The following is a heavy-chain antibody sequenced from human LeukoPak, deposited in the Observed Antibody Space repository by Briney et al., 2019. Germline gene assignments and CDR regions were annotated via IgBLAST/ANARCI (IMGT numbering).Heavy chain of an antibody. D-gene: IGHD3-9*01. V-gene: IGHV1-18*01. CDR3: ARYEYPFILTGNIYGMDV. Sequence: ASVKVSCKASGYTFTSYGISWVRQAPGQGLEWMGWISAYNGNTNYAQKLQGRVTMTTDTSTSTAYMELRSLRSDDTAVYYCARYEYPFILTGNIYGMDVWGQGTTVTVSS. J-gene: IGHJ6*02. CDR2: ISAYNGNT. CDR1: GYTFTSYG.